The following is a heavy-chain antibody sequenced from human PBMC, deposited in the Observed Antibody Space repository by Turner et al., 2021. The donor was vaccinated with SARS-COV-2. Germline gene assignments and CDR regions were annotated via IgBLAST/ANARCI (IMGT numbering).Heavy chain of an antibody. V-gene: IGHV3-23*01. D-gene: IGHD2-15*01. J-gene: IGHJ5*01. CDR2: ISISGDST. Sequence: EVQLLESGGGLVQHGGSLTVSCAASGFTFSKFAISWVRQSPGKGLEWVSAISISGDSTYYADSVKGRFTISRDNSKNTLYLQMNSLRAEDTAVYYCAKGSELPSSWFDSWGQGTLVTVSS. CDR3: AKGSELPSSWFDS. CDR1: GFTFSKFA.